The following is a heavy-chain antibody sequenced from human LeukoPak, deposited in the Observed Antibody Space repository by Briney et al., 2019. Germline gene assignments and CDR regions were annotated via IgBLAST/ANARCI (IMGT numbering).Heavy chain of an antibody. CDR1: GFTFSDYY. CDR3: ARDSPRMVRGGHY. Sequence: AGGSLRLSCAASGFTFSDYYMSWIRQAPGKGLEWVSYISSSGSTIYYADSVKSRFTISRDNAKNSLYLQMNSLRAEDTAVYYWARDSPRMVRGGHYWGQGTLVTVSS. D-gene: IGHD3-10*01. CDR2: ISSSGSTI. V-gene: IGHV3-11*01. J-gene: IGHJ4*02.